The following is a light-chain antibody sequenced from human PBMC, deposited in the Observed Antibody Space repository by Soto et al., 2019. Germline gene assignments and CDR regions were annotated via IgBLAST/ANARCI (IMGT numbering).Light chain of an antibody. Sequence: EIVLTQSPGTLSLSPGERATLSCRASQSVSSSYLAWYQQKPGQAPRLLIYGASSSATGIPDRFSGSGSGTDFTLTISSLEPEDFAVYYGQQYGSSPGTFGQGTKVEIK. J-gene: IGKJ1*01. V-gene: IGKV3-20*01. CDR2: GAS. CDR1: QSVSSSY. CDR3: QQYGSSPGT.